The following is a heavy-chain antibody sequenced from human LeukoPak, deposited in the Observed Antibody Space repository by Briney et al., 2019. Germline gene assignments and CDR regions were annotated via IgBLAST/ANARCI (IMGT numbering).Heavy chain of an antibody. CDR3: ARGGGYSYEPLFDY. V-gene: IGHV3-11*04. J-gene: IGHJ4*02. CDR1: GFTFSDYY. CDR2: ISSSGSTI. Sequence: PGGSLRLSCAASGFTFSDYYMSWIRQAPGEGLEWVSYISSSGSTIYYADSVRSRFTISRDNAKNSLYLQMNSLRAEDTAVYYCARGGGYSYEPLFDYWGQGTLVTVSS. D-gene: IGHD5-18*01.